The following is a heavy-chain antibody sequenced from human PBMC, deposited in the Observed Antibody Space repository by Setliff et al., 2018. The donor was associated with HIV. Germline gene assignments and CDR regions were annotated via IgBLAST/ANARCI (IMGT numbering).Heavy chain of an antibody. V-gene: IGHV3-53*01. Sequence: GGSLRLSCAASGFIVSDNHMTWVRQAPGKGLEWVSFIYNDGRAYYADSVKGRFTISRDNAKNSVFLQMDSLRAEDTAVYYCASGVPREYYDSSGSSMLDYWGQGTLVTVSS. J-gene: IGHJ4*02. D-gene: IGHD3-22*01. CDR2: IYNDGRA. CDR1: GFIVSDNH. CDR3: ASGVPREYYDSSGSSMLDY.